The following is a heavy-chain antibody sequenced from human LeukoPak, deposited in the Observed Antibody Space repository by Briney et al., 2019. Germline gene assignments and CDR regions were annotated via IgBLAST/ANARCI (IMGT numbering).Heavy chain of an antibody. CDR3: ARDQEGFDY. Sequence: ASVKVSCKASGYTFTTHDINWVRQAPGQGLEWMGMIYPRDGSTSYAQKFQGRVTVTRDTSTSTVHMELSGLRSEGTAVYYCARDQEGFDYWGQGTLVTVSS. CDR2: IYPRDGST. CDR1: GYTFTTHD. V-gene: IGHV1-46*01. J-gene: IGHJ4*02.